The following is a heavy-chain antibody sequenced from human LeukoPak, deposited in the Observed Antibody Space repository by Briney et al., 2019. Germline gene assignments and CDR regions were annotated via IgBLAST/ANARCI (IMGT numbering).Heavy chain of an antibody. V-gene: IGHV4-38-2*02. Sequence: SSETLSLTCAVSGGSISTGYSWGWIRQPPGKGLEWIGTIYHHGNTYFNPSLKSRVSISLDTSKNQFSLRLSSMTAADTAVYYCAREVESWFGDLLSYFDSWGQGTLVSVSS. CDR1: GGSISTGYS. D-gene: IGHD3-10*01. CDR3: AREVESWFGDLLSYFDS. CDR2: IYHHGNT. J-gene: IGHJ4*02.